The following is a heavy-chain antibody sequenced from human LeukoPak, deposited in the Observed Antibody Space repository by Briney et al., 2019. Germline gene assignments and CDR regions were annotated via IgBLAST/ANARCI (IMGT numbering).Heavy chain of an antibody. Sequence: SETLSLTCTVSGGSISSTGHYWGWIRQPPGREMEWIRHIYYTGTSYHNPSLKSRVTISVDTSKNQFSLSLSSVTAADTAVYYCAREEDRSGDWGQGTLVTVTS. CDR1: GGSISSTGHY. CDR3: AREEDRSGD. D-gene: IGHD3-22*01. J-gene: IGHJ4*02. CDR2: IYYTGTS. V-gene: IGHV4-39*07.